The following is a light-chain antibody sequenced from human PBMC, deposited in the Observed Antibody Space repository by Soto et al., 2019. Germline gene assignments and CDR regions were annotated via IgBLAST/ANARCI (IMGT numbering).Light chain of an antibody. CDR3: CSYAGSNTWV. CDR1: SSDVGRYNL. V-gene: IGLV2-23*01. Sequence: QSVLTQPASVSGSPGQAITISCTGTSSDVGRYNLVSWYQQHPGKAPKLIISGDHKRPSGVSDRFSGSKSGNTASLTISGLQAEDEADYHCCSYAGSNTWVFGTGTKVTVL. CDR2: GDH. J-gene: IGLJ1*01.